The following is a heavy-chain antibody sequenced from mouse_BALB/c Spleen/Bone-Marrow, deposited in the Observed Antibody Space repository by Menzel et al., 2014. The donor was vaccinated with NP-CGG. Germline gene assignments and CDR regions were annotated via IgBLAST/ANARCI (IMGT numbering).Heavy chain of an antibody. V-gene: IGHV14-3*02. Sequence: LVKPGASVKLSCIASGFNIKDTYMHWVKQRPEQGLEWIGGNVPANVNTKYDPKFQGKATITADTSSNTAYVQLSSLTSEDTAVYYCARWEYYAMDYWGQGTSVTVSS. J-gene: IGHJ4*01. CDR1: GFNIKDTY. D-gene: IGHD4-1*01. CDR3: ARWEYYAMDY. CDR2: NVPANVNT.